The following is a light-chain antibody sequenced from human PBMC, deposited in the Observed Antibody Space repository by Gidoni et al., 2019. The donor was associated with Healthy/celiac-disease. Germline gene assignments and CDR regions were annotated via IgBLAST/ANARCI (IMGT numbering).Light chain of an antibody. CDR1: QSARSY. Sequence: DILLTQSPATLSLSPGERATLSCRASQSARSYLAWYQQKPGQAHWLLIYDASNRATGIPARFSGSGSGTDFTLTISSLEPKDFAVYYCQQRSNWPGFXGXTKVEIK. CDR3: QQRSNWPG. V-gene: IGKV3-11*01. CDR2: DAS. J-gene: IGKJ4*01.